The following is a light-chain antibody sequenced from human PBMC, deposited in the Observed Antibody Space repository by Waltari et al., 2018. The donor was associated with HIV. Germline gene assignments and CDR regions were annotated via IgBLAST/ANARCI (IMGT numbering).Light chain of an antibody. V-gene: IGLV1-47*01. CDR2: TNI. J-gene: IGLJ1*01. Sequence: QSVLTPPPSASATPGQRVTRSCSARYSHLGSDTVYCYQHLPGTAPKLLIYTNIQRPSGVPDRFSGSKSGASAYLAISGLRSEDETDYYCTGWDASLSEYVFGPGTRVTV. CDR3: TGWDASLSEYV. CDR1: YSHLGSDT.